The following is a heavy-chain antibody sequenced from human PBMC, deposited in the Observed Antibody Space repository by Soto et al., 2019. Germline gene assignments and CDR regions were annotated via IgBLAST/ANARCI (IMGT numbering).Heavy chain of an antibody. J-gene: IGHJ4*02. CDR3: AKGVVLPPGREDY. CDR1: GFTFSNYA. Sequence: EVYLLESGGGLVQPGGSLRLSCAASGFTFSNYAMTWVRQAPGKGLEWVSSINGGGDTTYYEDSVKGRFSISRDNSKNTLFLQMNSLRGEDTATYYCAKGVVLPPGREDYWGQGTLVTVSS. D-gene: IGHD2-21*01. V-gene: IGHV3-23*01. CDR2: INGGGDTT.